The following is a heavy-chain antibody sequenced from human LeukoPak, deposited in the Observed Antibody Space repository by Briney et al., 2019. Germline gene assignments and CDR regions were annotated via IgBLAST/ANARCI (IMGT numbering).Heavy chain of an antibody. CDR3: SVGPLGNIHVS. CDR1: VFIFGDQL. D-gene: IGHD1-26*01. CDR2: SREKGRGYST. Sequence: PGGSLRLSCVTSVFIFGDQLMDWVRQAPGKGLEWIARSREKGRGYSTEYAASVKGRFTVSTDESTSSFHLQMDSLQIEDTAVYFCSVGPLGNIHVSWGQGTLVTVSS. V-gene: IGHV3-72*01. J-gene: IGHJ4*02.